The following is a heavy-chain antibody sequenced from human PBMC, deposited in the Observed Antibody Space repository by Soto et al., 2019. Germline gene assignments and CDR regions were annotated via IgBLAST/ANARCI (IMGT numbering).Heavy chain of an antibody. CDR3: AKVVLVGLDPFDY. V-gene: IGHV4-59*12. CDR1: GGSIDSYY. D-gene: IGHD6-6*01. CDR2: VYYTGTT. J-gene: IGHJ4*02. Sequence: SETLSLTCTVSGGSIDSYYWTWIRQPPGKGLEWIGYVYYTGTTTYSPSLKSRVTISVDTSMNQISLKLSSVTAADTAIYYCAKVVLVGLDPFDYWGQGTLVTVSS.